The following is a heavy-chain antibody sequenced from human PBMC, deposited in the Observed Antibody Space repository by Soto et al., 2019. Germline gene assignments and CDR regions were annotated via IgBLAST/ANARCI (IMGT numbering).Heavy chain of an antibody. CDR2: VYSGGST. V-gene: IGHV3-53*01. CDR3: ARARSGNYLYYGLDV. CDR1: GFIVSSNY. Sequence: EVQLVESGGGLIQPGGSLRLSCAASGFIVSSNYMNWVRQAPGKGLEWVSVVYSGGSTNYADSVKGRFTISRDNSKNTLFLQMNSLRVDDTAVYYCARARSGNYLYYGLDVWGQGTTVTVSS. D-gene: IGHD1-26*01. J-gene: IGHJ6*02.